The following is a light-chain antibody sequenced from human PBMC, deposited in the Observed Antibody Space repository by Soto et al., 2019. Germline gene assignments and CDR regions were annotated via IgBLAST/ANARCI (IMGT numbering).Light chain of an antibody. CDR3: QKYGSSPGT. CDR2: DTS. J-gene: IGKJ1*01. Sequence: EIVLTQSPGTLSLSPGERATLSCRASQNVRDSYLAWCQQKPGQAPSLLLYDTSTRATGVPDRFSGSGSGTDFALTISRVEPEDFALYFCQKYGSSPGTFGQGTKVE. CDR1: QNVRDSY. V-gene: IGKV3-20*01.